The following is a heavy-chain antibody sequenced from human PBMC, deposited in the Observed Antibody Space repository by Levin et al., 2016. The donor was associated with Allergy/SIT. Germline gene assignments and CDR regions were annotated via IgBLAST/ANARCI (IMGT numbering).Heavy chain of an antibody. CDR3: ARHAPHWNPGFDAFDI. V-gene: IGHV4-59*08. J-gene: IGHJ3*02. D-gene: IGHD1-1*01. Sequence: SETLSLTCTVSGGSISSYYWSWIWQPPGKGLEWIGYIYYSGSTNYNPSLKSRVTISVDTSKNQFSLKLSSVTAADTAVYYCARHAPHWNPGFDAFDIWGQGTMVTVSS. CDR1: GGSISSYY. CDR2: IYYSGST.